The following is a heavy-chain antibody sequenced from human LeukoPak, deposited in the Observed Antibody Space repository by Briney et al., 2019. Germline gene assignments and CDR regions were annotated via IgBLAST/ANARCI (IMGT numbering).Heavy chain of an antibody. CDR3: AKDLRGYSYGLRNNWFDP. D-gene: IGHD5-18*01. J-gene: IGHJ5*02. CDR1: GFIFRNYA. V-gene: IGHV3-64*02. CDR2: ISSSGDNT. Sequence: SGGSLRLSCAASGFIFRNYAMHWVRQAPGKGLEYVSAISSSGDNTYYGDSVKGRFTISRDNSKNTLSLQMSSLRVEDTAVYYCAKDLRGYSYGLRNNWFDPWGQGTLVTVSS.